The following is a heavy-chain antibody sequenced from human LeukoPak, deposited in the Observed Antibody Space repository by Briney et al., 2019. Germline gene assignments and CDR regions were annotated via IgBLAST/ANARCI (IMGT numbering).Heavy chain of an antibody. Sequence: SETLSLTCAVYGGSFSGYYWSWIRQPPGKGLEWIGEINHSGSTNYNPSLKSRVTISVDTSKNQFSLKLSSVTAADTAVYYCARVFSTNYYDDRGWFDPWGQGTLVTVSS. CDR3: ARVFSTNYYDDRGWFDP. J-gene: IGHJ5*02. D-gene: IGHD3-22*01. CDR2: INHSGST. V-gene: IGHV4-34*01. CDR1: GGSFSGYY.